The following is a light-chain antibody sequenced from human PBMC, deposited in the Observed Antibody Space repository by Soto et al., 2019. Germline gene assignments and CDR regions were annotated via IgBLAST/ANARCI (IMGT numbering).Light chain of an antibody. Sequence: EIMMTQSPATLSVSPGESATLSCRASQSVSNNLAWYQHKPGQAPRLLIYYASTRATGIPARFSGSGSGTEFTLTISSLQSEYFALYYCQQYNDWPPITFGQGTRLEIK. CDR2: YAS. CDR1: QSVSNN. J-gene: IGKJ5*01. V-gene: IGKV3-15*01. CDR3: QQYNDWPPIT.